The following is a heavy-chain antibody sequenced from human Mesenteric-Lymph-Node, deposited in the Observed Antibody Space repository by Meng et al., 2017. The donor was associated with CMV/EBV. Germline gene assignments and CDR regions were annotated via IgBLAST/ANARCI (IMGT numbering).Heavy chain of an antibody. CDR2: ISSSGSTI. V-gene: IGHV3-48*03. CDR1: GFTFSSYE. CDR3: ARAPQWFGELLPYFFDY. J-gene: IGHJ4*02. D-gene: IGHD3-10*01. Sequence: GGSLRLSCAASGFTFSSYEMNWVRQAPGKGLEWVSYISSSGSTIYYADSVKGRFTISRDNAKNSLYLQMNSLRAEDAAVYYCARAPQWFGELLPYFFDYWGQGALVTVSS.